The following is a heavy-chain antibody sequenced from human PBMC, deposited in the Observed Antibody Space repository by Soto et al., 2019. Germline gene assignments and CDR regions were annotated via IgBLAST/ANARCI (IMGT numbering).Heavy chain of an antibody. V-gene: IGHV3-33*01. D-gene: IGHD3-10*01. CDR1: EFTFSNYG. J-gene: IGHJ6*02. CDR3: ARDDEYSGNGMDV. Sequence: QVQLVESGGGVVQPGRSLRLSCAASEFTFSNYGMHWVRQAPGKGLEWVAVILNDGSNRYHADSVKDRFTISRDNSQNTLYLQMNSLRAEDTDVYYCARDDEYSGNGMDVWGQGTTVTVS. CDR2: ILNDGSNR.